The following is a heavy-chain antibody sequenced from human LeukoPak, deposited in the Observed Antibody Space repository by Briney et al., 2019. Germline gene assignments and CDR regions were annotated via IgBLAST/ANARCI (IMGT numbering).Heavy chain of an antibody. Sequence: GESLKISCKGSGYTFTTNWIGWARQRPGKGLEWIGIIQPVDSDTRYSPSFQGQVTISADKSISTAYLQWSSLKASDTAMYYCAREGTTPAFDIWGQGTMVTVSS. CDR3: AREGTTPAFDI. CDR1: GYTFTTNW. CDR2: IQPVDSDT. V-gene: IGHV5-51*01. D-gene: IGHD1-1*01. J-gene: IGHJ3*02.